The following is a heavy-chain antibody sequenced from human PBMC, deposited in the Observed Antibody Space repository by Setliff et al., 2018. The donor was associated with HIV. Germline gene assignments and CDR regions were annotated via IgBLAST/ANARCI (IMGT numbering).Heavy chain of an antibody. CDR3: ATRGELLGRRASTVTAYYYYLDV. Sequence: ASVKVSCKVSGYTLTELSIHWVRQAPGKGLEWMGGFVPEHSETIYAQKFQGRVTMTGDTSTDTAFMELSGLTSEDTAVYYCATRGELLGRRASTVTAYYYYLDVWGNGTTVTVSS. CDR1: GYTLTELS. J-gene: IGHJ6*03. V-gene: IGHV1-24*01. CDR2: FVPEHSET. D-gene: IGHD2-21*02.